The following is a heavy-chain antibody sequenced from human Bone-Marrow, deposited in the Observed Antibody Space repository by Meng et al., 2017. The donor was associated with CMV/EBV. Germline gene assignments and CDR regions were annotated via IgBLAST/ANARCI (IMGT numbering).Heavy chain of an antibody. CDR1: GFTFSSYG. V-gene: IGHV3-30*02. Sequence: GESLKISCAASGFTFSSYGMHWVRQAPGKGLEWVAFIRHDASTDSVKGRFTISRDNSKNTLYLQKNSLRVEDTAVYYCAKPLLPYGPRVSYGMDVWGQGTTVTVSS. CDR2: IRHDAST. CDR3: AKPLLPYGPRVSYGMDV. D-gene: IGHD4-17*01. J-gene: IGHJ6*02.